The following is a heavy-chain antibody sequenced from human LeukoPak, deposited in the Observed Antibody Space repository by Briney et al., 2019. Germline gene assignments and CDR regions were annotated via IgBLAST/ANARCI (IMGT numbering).Heavy chain of an antibody. CDR2: INHSGST. CDR3: ARVSAFGGVIVTDY. V-gene: IGHV4-34*01. D-gene: IGHD3-16*02. J-gene: IGHJ4*02. Sequence: SETLCLTCAVSGGSFSGYYWSWIRQPPGNGLKWIGEINHSGSTNYNPSLKSRVTISVDTSKNQFSLKLSSVTAADTAVCYCARVSAFGGVIVTDYWGQGTLVTVSS. CDR1: GGSFSGYY.